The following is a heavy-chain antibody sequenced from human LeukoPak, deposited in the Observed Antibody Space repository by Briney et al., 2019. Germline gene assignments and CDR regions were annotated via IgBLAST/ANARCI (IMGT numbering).Heavy chain of an antibody. CDR3: ARELGINAFDV. CDR1: GYTLTDNH. V-gene: IGHV1-2*02. D-gene: IGHD7-27*01. Sequence: ASVKVSCKASGYTLTDNHLYWVRQAPGQGLEWMGWIDPNSGVTNFAQNFQGRLTMTRDTSINTAYMELRRLTSDDTTVYYCARELGINAFDVWGQGTMVTVSS. J-gene: IGHJ3*01. CDR2: IDPNSGVT.